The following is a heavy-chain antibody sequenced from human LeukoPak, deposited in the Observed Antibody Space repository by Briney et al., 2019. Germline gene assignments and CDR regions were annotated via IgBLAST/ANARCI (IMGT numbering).Heavy chain of an antibody. CDR2: IHYSGNT. CDR1: GGSTSSSNYY. V-gene: IGHV4-39*01. CDR3: ARLGAGPTYYDFWSGYSSFYFDY. D-gene: IGHD3-3*01. Sequence: SETLSLTCTVSGGSTSSSNYYWGWIRQPPGKGLEWIGGIHYSGNTYYNPSLKSRVTISVDTSKNQFSLKLSSVTAADTAVYYCARLGAGPTYYDFWSGYSSFYFDYWGQGTLVTVSS. J-gene: IGHJ4*02.